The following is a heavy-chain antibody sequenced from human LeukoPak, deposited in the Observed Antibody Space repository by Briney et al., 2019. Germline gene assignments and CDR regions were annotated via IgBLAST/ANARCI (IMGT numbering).Heavy chain of an antibody. Sequence: PGGSLRLSCAASGFTFSSYGMHWVRQAPGKGLEWVAVIWYDGSNKYYADSVKGRFTISRDNSKNTLYLQMNSLRAEDTAVYYCAKGTTDGGQYYYDSSGGQGTLVTVSS. CDR3: AKGTTDGGQYYYDSS. D-gene: IGHD3-22*01. CDR1: GFTFSSYG. V-gene: IGHV3-33*06. J-gene: IGHJ4*02. CDR2: IWYDGSNK.